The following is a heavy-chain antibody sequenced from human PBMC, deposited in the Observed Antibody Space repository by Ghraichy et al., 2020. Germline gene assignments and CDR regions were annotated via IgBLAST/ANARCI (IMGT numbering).Heavy chain of an antibody. CDR1: GYTFTY. V-gene: IGHV1-46*03. Sequence: ASVKVSCKTSGYTFTYMHWVRQAPGQGLEWVGVINPSDGSTSYAQKFQGGVTVTRDTSTSTVYMELSSLRSEDTAVYYCAGEPRNSGNFDLWGRGTLVTVSS. D-gene: IGHD4-23*01. CDR2: INPSDGST. CDR3: AGEPRNSGNFDL. J-gene: IGHJ2*01.